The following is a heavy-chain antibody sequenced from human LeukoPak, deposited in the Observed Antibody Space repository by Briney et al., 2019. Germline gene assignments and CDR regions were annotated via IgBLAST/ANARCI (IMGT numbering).Heavy chain of an antibody. Sequence: SLKVSCKASGGTFSSYAISWVRPAPGQGLEWMGGIFPFFGTANYAQKFQGRVAITADESTSTAYMELSSLRSEDTAVYYCARGVDIVVVPAATNWFDPWGQGTLVTVSS. J-gene: IGHJ5*02. CDR3: ARGVDIVVVPAATNWFDP. CDR1: GGTFSSYA. CDR2: IFPFFGTA. V-gene: IGHV1-69*01. D-gene: IGHD2-2*03.